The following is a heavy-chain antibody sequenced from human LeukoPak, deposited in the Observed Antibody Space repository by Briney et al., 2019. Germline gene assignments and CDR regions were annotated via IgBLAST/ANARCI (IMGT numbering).Heavy chain of an antibody. V-gene: IGHV4-39*01. CDR2: IYYSGST. CDR1: GGSISSSSYY. CDR3: ARLVAGGWYYFDY. D-gene: IGHD6-19*01. Sequence: SETLSLTCTVSGGSISSSSYYWGWIRQPPGKGLEWIGSIYYSGSTYYNPSLKSRVTISVDTSKNQFSLKLGSVTAADTAVYYCARLVAGGWYYFDYWGQGTLVTVSS. J-gene: IGHJ4*02.